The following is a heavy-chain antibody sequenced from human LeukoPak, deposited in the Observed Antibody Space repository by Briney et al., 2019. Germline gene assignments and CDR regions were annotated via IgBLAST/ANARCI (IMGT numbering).Heavy chain of an antibody. V-gene: IGHV4-39*01. Sequence: SETLSLTCTVSGGSISSSSYYWGWIRQPPGKGLEWIGSIYYSGSTYYNPSLKSRVTISVDTSKNQFSLKLSSVTAADTAVYYCARHKITFGGVNVIIDYWGQGTLVTVSS. D-gene: IGHD3-16*02. CDR2: IYYSGST. CDR3: ARHKITFGGVNVIIDY. CDR1: GGSISSSSYY. J-gene: IGHJ4*02.